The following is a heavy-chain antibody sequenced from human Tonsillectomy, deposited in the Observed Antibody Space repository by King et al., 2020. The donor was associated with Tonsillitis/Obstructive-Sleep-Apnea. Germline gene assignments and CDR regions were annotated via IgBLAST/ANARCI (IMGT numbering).Heavy chain of an antibody. CDR2: INPNSGGT. D-gene: IGHD5-12*01. CDR1: GYTFTGYY. J-gene: IGHJ4*02. V-gene: IGHV1-2*04. Sequence: VQLVQSGAEVKQPGASVKVSCKASGYTFTGYYMHWVRQAPGQGLEWMGWINPNSGGTNYAQKFQGWVTMTRDTSISTAYMELSRLRSDDTAVYYCARDGYSGYDWSYYFDYWGQGTLVTVSS. CDR3: ARDGYSGYDWSYYFDY.